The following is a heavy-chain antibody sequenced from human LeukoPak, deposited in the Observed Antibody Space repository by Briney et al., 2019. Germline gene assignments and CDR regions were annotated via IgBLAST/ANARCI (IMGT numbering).Heavy chain of an antibody. CDR2: ISFYNGNT. J-gene: IGHJ4*02. CDR3: STHEAYNCYY. Sequence: ASVTVSCMTSGYTFTAYGILWVRQALGQGLEWMRCISFYNGNTKYAHMLHGNVIVTTHSSTSTAYMELRSLRSDDTAVYYCSTHEAYNCYYWGQVTLVTVS. V-gene: IGHV1-18*01. CDR1: GYTFTAYG. D-gene: IGHD5-24*01.